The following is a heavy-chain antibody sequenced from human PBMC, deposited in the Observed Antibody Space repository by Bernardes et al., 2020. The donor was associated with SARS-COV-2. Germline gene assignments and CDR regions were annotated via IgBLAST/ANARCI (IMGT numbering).Heavy chain of an antibody. V-gene: IGHV1-8*01. CDR1: GYTFTSYD. J-gene: IGHJ4*02. Sequence: AGRKDYCKASGYTFTSYDINWVRQATGQGLEWMGWMTPNSGNTGYAQKFQGRVTMTRNTSISTAYMELSSLRSEDTAVYYCARAPDWGSSGYSAYYFDYWGQGHLVTVSS. CDR3: ARAPDWGSSGYSAYYFDY. CDR2: MTPNSGNT. D-gene: IGHD3-22*01.